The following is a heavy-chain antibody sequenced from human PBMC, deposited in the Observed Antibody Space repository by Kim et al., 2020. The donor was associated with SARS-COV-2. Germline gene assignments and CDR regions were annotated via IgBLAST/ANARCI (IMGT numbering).Heavy chain of an antibody. J-gene: IGHJ4*02. CDR3: ARERYYGSGYYFDY. D-gene: IGHD3-10*01. Sequence: GGSLRLSCAASGFTFSSYWMSWVRQAPGKGLEWVANIKQDGSEKYYVDSVKGRFTISRDNAKNSLYLQMNSLRAEDTAVYYCARERYYGSGYYFDYWGQGTLVTVSS. V-gene: IGHV3-7*01. CDR2: IKQDGSEK. CDR1: GFTFSSYW.